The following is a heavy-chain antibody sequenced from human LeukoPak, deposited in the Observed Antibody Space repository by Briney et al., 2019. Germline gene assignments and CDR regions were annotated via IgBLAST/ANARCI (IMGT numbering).Heavy chain of an antibody. V-gene: IGHV3-11*01. D-gene: IGHD1-7*01. CDR2: ISSSGSTI. CDR1: GFTFSDYY. J-gene: IGHJ4*02. CDR3: AKLLRPQTGTTVDY. Sequence: GGSLRLSCAASGFTFSDYYMSWIRQAPGKGLEWVSYISSSGSTIYYADSVKGRFTISRDNSKNTLYLQMNSLRAEDTAVYYCAKLLRPQTGTTVDYWGRGTLVTVSS.